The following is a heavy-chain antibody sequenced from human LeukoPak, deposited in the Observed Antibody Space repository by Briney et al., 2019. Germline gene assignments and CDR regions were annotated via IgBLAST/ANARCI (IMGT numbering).Heavy chain of an antibody. J-gene: IGHJ4*02. V-gene: IGHV1-2*02. D-gene: IGHD3-22*01. CDR1: GYTFTGYY. CDR2: INPNSGGT. Sequence: ASVKVSCKASGYTFTGYYMHWVRQAPGQGLEWMGWINPNSGGTNYAQKFQGRVTMTRDTSISTAYMELSRLRSDDTAVYYCARAAYDRSGYYYYFDHWGQGTLVTVSS. CDR3: ARAAYDRSGYYYYFDH.